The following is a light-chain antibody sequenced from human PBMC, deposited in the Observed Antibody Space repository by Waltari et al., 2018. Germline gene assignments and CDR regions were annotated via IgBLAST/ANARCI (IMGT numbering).Light chain of an antibody. CDR2: GAS. Sequence: SCRASEGVSRALVWYQQKPGQAPRLLIYGASTRATGIPDRFSGSGSGTDFSLTISRLEPDDFAVYYCQHYLRLPVTFGQGTTVEI. J-gene: IGKJ1*01. V-gene: IGKV3-20*01. CDR3: QHYLRLPVT. CDR1: EGVSRA.